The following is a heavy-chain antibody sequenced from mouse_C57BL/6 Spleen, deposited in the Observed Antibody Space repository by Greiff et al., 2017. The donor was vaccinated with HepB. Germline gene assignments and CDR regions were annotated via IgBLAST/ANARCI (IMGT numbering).Heavy chain of an antibody. Sequence: VQLQQSGAELVKPGASVKLSCKASGYTFTSYWMQWVKQRPGQGLEWIGEIDPSDSYTNYNQKFKGKATLTVDTSSSTAYMQLSSLTSEDSAVYYCARRLMDYWGQGTSVTVSS. J-gene: IGHJ4*01. CDR1: GYTFTSYW. CDR2: IDPSDSYT. V-gene: IGHV1-50*01. CDR3: ARRLMDY.